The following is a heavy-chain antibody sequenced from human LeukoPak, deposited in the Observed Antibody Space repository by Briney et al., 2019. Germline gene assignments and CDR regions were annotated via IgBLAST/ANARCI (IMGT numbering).Heavy chain of an antibody. V-gene: IGHV3-30*02. J-gene: IGHJ3*02. CDR1: GFTFSAHG. CDR2: IRYEGHYK. CDR3: AKTRGVEGAFDI. Sequence: PGGSLRLSCVASGFTFSAHGIHWVRQAPGKGLDWVTFIRYEGHYKYYADSVTGRFTVSRDNSKNTVYLQMNNLMTEDTAVYYCAKTRGVEGAFDIWGQGTRVTVPS. D-gene: IGHD2-21*01.